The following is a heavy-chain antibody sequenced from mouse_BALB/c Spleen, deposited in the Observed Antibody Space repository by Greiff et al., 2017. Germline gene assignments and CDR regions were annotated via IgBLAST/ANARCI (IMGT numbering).Heavy chain of an antibody. V-gene: IGHV14-3*02. Sequence: EVHLVESGAELVKPGASVKLSCTASGFNIKDTYMHWVKQRPEQGLEWIGRIDPANGNTKYDPKFQGKATITADTSSNTAYLQLSSLTSEDTAVYYCARDYYGSSYGYFDYWGQGTTLTVSS. CDR2: IDPANGNT. CDR3: ARDYYGSSYGYFDY. CDR1: GFNIKDTY. D-gene: IGHD1-1*01. J-gene: IGHJ2*01.